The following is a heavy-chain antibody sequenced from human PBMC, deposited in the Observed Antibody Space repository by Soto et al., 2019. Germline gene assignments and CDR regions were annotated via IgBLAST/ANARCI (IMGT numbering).Heavy chain of an antibody. CDR2: IKSKTDGGTT. CDR3: TTDALLWFGESKNYGMDV. J-gene: IGHJ6*02. V-gene: IGHV3-15*01. D-gene: IGHD3-10*01. Sequence: EVQLVESGGGLVKPGGSLGLSCAASGFTFSNAWMSWVRQAPGGGLGWVGGIKSKTDGGTTDYAAPVKGRFTISRDDSKNTLYLQMNSLKTEDTAVYYCTTDALLWFGESKNYGMDVWGQGTTVTVSS. CDR1: GFTFSNAW.